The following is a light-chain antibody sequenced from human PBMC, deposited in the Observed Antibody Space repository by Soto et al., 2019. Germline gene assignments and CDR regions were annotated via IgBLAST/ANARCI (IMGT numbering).Light chain of an antibody. CDR1: QDISIH. Sequence: DIQVTQSPSSLSASVGDRVTITCQASQDISIHLNWYQQKPGKAPSLLIYDASNLERGVPSRFSGSGSRTLFPPTINTLQPKDFATYYCKKYDNSVAEFNFAPGTKVH. CDR2: DAS. V-gene: IGKV1-33*01. J-gene: IGKJ3*01. CDR3: KKYDNSVAEFN.